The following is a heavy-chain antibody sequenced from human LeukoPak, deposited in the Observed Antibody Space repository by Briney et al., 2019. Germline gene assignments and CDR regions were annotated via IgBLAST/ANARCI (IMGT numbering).Heavy chain of an antibody. J-gene: IGHJ4*02. D-gene: IGHD1-1*01. CDR3: ARHRVQLEHGFDY. CDR1: GDSINSNNYY. V-gene: IGHV4-61*02. Sequence: PSETLSLTCTVSGDSINSNNYYWSWIRQPAGKGLEWIGRIYSSGRTNYNPPLESRVTISVDTSKNQFSLKLSSVTAADTAVYYCARHRVQLEHGFDYWGQGTLVTVSS. CDR2: IYSSGRT.